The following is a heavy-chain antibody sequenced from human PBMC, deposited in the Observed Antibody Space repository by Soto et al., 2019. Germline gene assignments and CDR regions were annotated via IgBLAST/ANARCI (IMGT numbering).Heavy chain of an antibody. CDR1: GFTFSSYS. Sequence: GGSLRLSCAASGFTFSSYSMNWVRQAPGKGLEWVSSISSSSSYIYYADSVKGRFTISRDNAKNSLYLQMNSLRAEDTAVYYCARDQYSSGWYEGGPFDYWGQGTLVTVSS. D-gene: IGHD6-19*01. V-gene: IGHV3-21*01. CDR2: ISSSSSYI. CDR3: ARDQYSSGWYEGGPFDY. J-gene: IGHJ4*02.